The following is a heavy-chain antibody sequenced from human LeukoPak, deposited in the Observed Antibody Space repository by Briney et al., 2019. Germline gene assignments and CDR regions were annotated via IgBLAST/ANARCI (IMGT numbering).Heavy chain of an antibody. CDR2: INPGSGDT. J-gene: IGHJ4*02. CDR1: GYSITGYY. CDR3: AREVGYLLGEYRLGF. D-gene: IGHD3-10*01. V-gene: IGHV1-2*02. Sequence: ASVKVSCKASGYSITGYYMHWVRQAPGQGLEWMGWINPGSGDTKYAKKFQGRVTMTRDTSISTAYMEVSRLRFDDTAMYYCAREVGYLLGEYRLGFWGPGTLVTVSS.